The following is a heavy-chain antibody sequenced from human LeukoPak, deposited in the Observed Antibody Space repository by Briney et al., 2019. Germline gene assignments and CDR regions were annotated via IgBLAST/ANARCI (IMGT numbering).Heavy chain of an antibody. CDR3: ARHSSSGYGPYFDY. CDR1: GGSISSYY. J-gene: IGHJ4*02. V-gene: IGHV4-59*08. CDR2: IYYSEST. Sequence: SETLSLTCIVSGGSISSYYWSWIRQPPGKGLEWIGYIYYSESTNYNPSLKSRVTTSVDTSKNQFSLKLSSVTAADTAVYYCARHSSSGYGPYFDYWGQGTLVTVSS. D-gene: IGHD5-18*01.